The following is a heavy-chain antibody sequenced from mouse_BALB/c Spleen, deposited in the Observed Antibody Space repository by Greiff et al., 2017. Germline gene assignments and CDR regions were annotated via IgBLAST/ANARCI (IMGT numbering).Heavy chain of an antibody. CDR1: GFTFSSFG. J-gene: IGHJ2*01. CDR3: ARSGATVVGGD. V-gene: IGHV5-17*02. CDR2: ISSGSSTI. D-gene: IGHD1-1*01. Sequence: EVQLVESGGGLVQPGGSRKLSCAASGFTFSSFGMHWVRQAPEKGLEWVAYISSGSSTIYYADTVKGRFTISRDNPKNTLFLQMTSLRSEDTAMYYCARSGATVVGGDWGQGTTLTVSS.